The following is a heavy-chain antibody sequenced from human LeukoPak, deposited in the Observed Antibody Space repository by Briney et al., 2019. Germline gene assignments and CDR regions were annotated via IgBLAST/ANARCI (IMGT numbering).Heavy chain of an antibody. CDR3: ARDYIVGATYYFDY. CDR2: IKQDGSEK. Sequence: PGGSLRLSCAASGFTFSSYWMSWVRQAPGKGLEWVANIKQDGSEKYYVDSVRGRFTISRDNAKNSLYLQMNSLRAEDTAVYYCARDYIVGATYYFDYWGQGTLVTVLS. CDR1: GFTFSSYW. D-gene: IGHD1-26*01. V-gene: IGHV3-7*01. J-gene: IGHJ4*02.